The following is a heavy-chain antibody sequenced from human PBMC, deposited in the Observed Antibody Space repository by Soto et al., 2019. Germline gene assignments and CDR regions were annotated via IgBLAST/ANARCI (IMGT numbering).Heavy chain of an antibody. CDR1: GFTFSSYA. D-gene: IGHD3-10*01. CDR2: ISGSGGST. J-gene: IGHJ6*02. Sequence: PGGSLRLSCAASGFTFSSYAMSWVRQALGKGLEWVSAISGSGGSTYYADSVKGRFTISRDNSKNTLYLQMNSLRAEDTAVYYCAKSGGYSRRDTYYGMDVWGQGTTVTVSS. V-gene: IGHV3-23*01. CDR3: AKSGGYSRRDTYYGMDV.